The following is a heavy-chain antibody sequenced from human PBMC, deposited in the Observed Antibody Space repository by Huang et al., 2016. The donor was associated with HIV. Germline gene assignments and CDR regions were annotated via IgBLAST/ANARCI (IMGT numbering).Heavy chain of an antibody. CDR3: AKPGMYFNWFAA. CDR2: IHWDVYK. Sequence: QITLKESGPTVVKPTGTLTLTCSFSGFSLSTSGVGVAWIRQVPGKGLEWLALIHWDVYKRYAPSLENMLTIPKDTSNNQVVLSMTDMDPADTGTYYCAKPGMYFNWFAAWGQGALVTVSS. J-gene: IGHJ5*02. D-gene: IGHD2-8*01. CDR1: GFSLSTSGVG. V-gene: IGHV2-5*05.